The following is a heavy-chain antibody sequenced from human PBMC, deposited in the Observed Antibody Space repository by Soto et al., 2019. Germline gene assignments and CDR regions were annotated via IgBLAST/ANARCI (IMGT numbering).Heavy chain of an antibody. Sequence: SVNVSCKSSGGTFSSYSISWVRQAPGQGLEWMGGIIPIFGTANYAQKFQGRVTITADESTSTAYMELSSLRSEDTAVYYCARDPGSSWYYDYYYGMDVWGQGTTVTVSS. CDR3: ARDPGSSWYYDYYYGMDV. CDR1: GGTFSSYS. V-gene: IGHV1-69*13. J-gene: IGHJ6*02. D-gene: IGHD6-13*01. CDR2: IIPIFGTA.